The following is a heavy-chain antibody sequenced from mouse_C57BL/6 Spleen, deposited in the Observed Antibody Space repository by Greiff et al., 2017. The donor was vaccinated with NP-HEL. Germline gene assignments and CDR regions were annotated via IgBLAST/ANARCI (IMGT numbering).Heavy chain of an antibody. J-gene: IGHJ1*03. CDR3: ARSNWEYWYIDV. CDR1: GYTFTDYN. CDR2: INPNNGGT. V-gene: IGHV1-18*01. D-gene: IGHD4-1*01. Sequence: EVKLQESGPELVKPGASVKIPCKASGYTFTDYNMDWVKQSHGKSLEWIGDINPNNGGTIYNQKFKGKATLTVDKSSSTAYMELRSLTSEDTAVYYCARSNWEYWYIDVWGTGTTVTVSS.